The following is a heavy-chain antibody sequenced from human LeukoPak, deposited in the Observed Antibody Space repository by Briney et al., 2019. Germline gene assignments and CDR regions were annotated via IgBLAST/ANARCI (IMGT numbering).Heavy chain of an antibody. CDR3: AREPGTDYRKYYFDY. J-gene: IGHJ4*02. Sequence: GGSLLLSCAASGFTVSSNYMSWVRQAPGMGLEWVSVIYSGGTTYYADSVKGRFTISRDNSKNMLYLQMNSLRAEDTAVYYCAREPGTDYRKYYFDYWGQGTLVTVSS. CDR2: IYSGGTT. D-gene: IGHD3/OR15-3a*01. CDR1: GFTVSSNY. V-gene: IGHV3-53*01.